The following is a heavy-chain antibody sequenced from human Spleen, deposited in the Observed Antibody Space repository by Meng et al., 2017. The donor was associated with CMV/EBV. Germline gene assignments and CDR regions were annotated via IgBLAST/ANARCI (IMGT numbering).Heavy chain of an antibody. D-gene: IGHD3-3*01. J-gene: IGHJ6*02. V-gene: IGHV4-39*07. CDR2: IIYSSGST. Sequence: SETLSLTCTLSGVSISSSNYYWGWIRQPPGKGLELIGTIIYSSGSTYFNPSLKSRAFISVDTSKNQVSLKLSSLTAADTAVYYCARGGSFWSGSSVFNPYYYGMDVWGPGTTVTVSS. CDR3: ARGGSFWSGSSVFNPYYYGMDV. CDR1: GVSISSSNYY.